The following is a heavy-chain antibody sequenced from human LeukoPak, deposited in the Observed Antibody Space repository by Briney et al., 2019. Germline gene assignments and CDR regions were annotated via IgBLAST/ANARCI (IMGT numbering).Heavy chain of an antibody. J-gene: IGHJ5*02. CDR1: GYTFTRYA. Sequence: GRSLGLSCAASGYTFTRYAMSWVREAPGKGLEWVSAISGRGGSTYNADSVKVRFTIYRDNSKNTLYLQMNSLRAEDTAVCYCAKRGGYDYYWFDPWGQGTLVTVSS. CDR3: AKRGGYDYYWFDP. CDR2: ISGRGGST. D-gene: IGHD5-12*01. V-gene: IGHV3-23*01.